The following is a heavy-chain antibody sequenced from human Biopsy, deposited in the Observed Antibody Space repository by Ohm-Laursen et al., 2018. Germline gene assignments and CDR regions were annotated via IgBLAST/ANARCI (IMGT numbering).Heavy chain of an antibody. D-gene: IGHD2-2*01. Sequence: SLRLSCAAFGFSFRDYYMTWIRQTPGKGLQWISYISSGGNTKYYADSVKGRFTISRDNAKNILYLEMTSLRAEDTAVYYCATEVVPAGIGGHWLDPWGQGTLVTVSS. CDR3: ATEVVPAGIGGHWLDP. CDR1: GFSFRDYY. J-gene: IGHJ5*02. V-gene: IGHV3-11*01. CDR2: ISSGGNTK.